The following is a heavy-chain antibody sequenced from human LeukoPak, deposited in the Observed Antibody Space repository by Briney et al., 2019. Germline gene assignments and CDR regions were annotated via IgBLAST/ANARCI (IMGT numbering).Heavy chain of an antibody. V-gene: IGHV1-2*06. Sequence: ASVKVSCKASGYTFTGYYMHWVRQAPGQGLEWMGRINPNSGGTNYAHKFQGRVTMTRDTSISTAYRELTRLRYDDTAVDYCARDKYYDYVWGSYRPDYWGQGTLVTVSS. J-gene: IGHJ4*02. CDR3: ARDKYYDYVWGSYRPDY. CDR1: GYTFTGYY. CDR2: INPNSGGT. D-gene: IGHD3-16*02.